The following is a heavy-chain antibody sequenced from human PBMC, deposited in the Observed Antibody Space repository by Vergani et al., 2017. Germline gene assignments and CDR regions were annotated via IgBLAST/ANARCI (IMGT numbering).Heavy chain of an antibody. D-gene: IGHD6-6*01. V-gene: IGHV4-34*01. CDR3: ARGGGSSSDYYYYMDV. Sequence: QVQLQQWGAGLLKPSETLSLTCAVYGGSFSGYYWSWIRQPPGKGLEWIGEINHSGSTNYNPSLKSRVTISADTSKNQFSLKLSSVTAADTAVYYCARGGGSSSDYYYYMDVWGKGTTVTVSS. J-gene: IGHJ6*03. CDR1: GGSFSGYY. CDR2: INHSGST.